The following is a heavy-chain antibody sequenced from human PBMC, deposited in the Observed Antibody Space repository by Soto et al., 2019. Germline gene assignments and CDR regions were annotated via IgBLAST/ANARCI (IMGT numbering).Heavy chain of an antibody. D-gene: IGHD6-19*01. CDR1: GGSISSYY. CDR3: ARLTPGYSSGWFIDD. CDR2: IYYSATT. V-gene: IGHV4-59*01. J-gene: IGHJ4*02. Sequence: PSETLSLTCTVSGGSISSYYWSWIRQPPGKGLEWIGYIYYSATTNYNPSLKSRVTISVDTSKNQFSLKLTSVTAADTAVYYCARLTPGYSSGWFIDDRGQGTLVTVSS.